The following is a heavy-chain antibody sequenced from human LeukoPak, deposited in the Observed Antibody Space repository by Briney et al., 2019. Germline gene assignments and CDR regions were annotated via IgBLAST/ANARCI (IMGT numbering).Heavy chain of an antibody. CDR2: INWNGGST. V-gene: IGHV3-20*04. Sequence: PGGSLRLSCAASGFIFDDHGMSWVRQAPGKGLEWVSGINWNGGSTGYADSVKGRFTISRDNAKNSLYLQMGSLSAEDTAFYYCAKNLGSGWYFPFDYWGQGTLVTVSS. J-gene: IGHJ4*02. CDR3: AKNLGSGWYFPFDY. D-gene: IGHD6-19*01. CDR1: GFIFDDHG.